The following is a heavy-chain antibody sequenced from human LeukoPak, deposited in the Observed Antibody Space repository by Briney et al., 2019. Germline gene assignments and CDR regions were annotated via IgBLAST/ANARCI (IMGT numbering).Heavy chain of an antibody. CDR1: GFTFSSYA. CDR3: AKGPAIFLMDTDQILDP. CDR2: ISGSGGST. D-gene: IGHD2-8*01. V-gene: IGHV3-23*01. Sequence: PGGSLRLSCAASGFTFSSYAMSWVRQAPGKGLEWVSAISGSGGSTYYADSVKGRFTISRDNSKNTLYLQMNSLRAEDTAVYYCAKGPAIFLMDTDQILDPWGQGTLVTVSS. J-gene: IGHJ5*02.